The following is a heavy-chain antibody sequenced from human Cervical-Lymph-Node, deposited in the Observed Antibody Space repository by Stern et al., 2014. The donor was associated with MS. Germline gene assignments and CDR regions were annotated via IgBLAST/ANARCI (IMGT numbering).Heavy chain of an antibody. CDR3: ARDGYSSTEYYIDI. Sequence: DQLVESGPGLVRPSETLSLTCTVSGDSGRSRSYYWSWIRQAPGKGLEWIGFSYYGGSTSYNPSLRGRVTISMDMSKKQFSLSLSSVTAADTAVYYCARDGYSSTEYYIDIWGQGTLVTVSS. D-gene: IGHD2-2*01. J-gene: IGHJ4*02. CDR1: GDSGRSRSYY. CDR2: SYYGGST. V-gene: IGHV4-61*01.